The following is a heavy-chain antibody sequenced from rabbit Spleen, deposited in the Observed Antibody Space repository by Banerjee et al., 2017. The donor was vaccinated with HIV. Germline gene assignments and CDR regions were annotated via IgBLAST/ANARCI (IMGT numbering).Heavy chain of an antibody. J-gene: IGHJ4*01. CDR3: ARDLVAVIGWNFNL. CDR1: GIDFSRGYD. CDR2: IFTGNVKT. Sequence: QSLEESGGGLVQPGASLTLTCKASGIDFSRGYDMCWVRLAPGKGLEWIGCIFTGNVKTYYASWAKGRFTISKTSSTTVTLQMTSLTAADTATYVCARDLVAVIGWNFNLWGPGTLVTVS. D-gene: IGHD1-1*01. V-gene: IGHV1S40*01.